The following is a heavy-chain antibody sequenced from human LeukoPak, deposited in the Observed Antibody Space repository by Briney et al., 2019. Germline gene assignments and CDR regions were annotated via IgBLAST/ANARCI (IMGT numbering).Heavy chain of an antibody. J-gene: IGHJ4*02. Sequence: ASVKVSCKASGYTFTGYYMHWVRQAPGQGLEWMGWINPNSGGTNYAQKFQGRVTMTRGTSISTAYMELSRLRSDDTAVYYCARARSDILTGHPFDYWGQGTLVTVSS. CDR1: GYTFTGYY. CDR3: ARARSDILTGHPFDY. D-gene: IGHD3-9*01. CDR2: INPNSGGT. V-gene: IGHV1-2*02.